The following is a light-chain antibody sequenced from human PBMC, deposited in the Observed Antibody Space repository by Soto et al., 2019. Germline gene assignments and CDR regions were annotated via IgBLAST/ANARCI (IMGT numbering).Light chain of an antibody. Sequence: QSVLTQPPSVSGAPGQRVTISCTGSSSNIGAGYDVHWYQQLPGTAPKLLIYGNSNRPSGVPDRFSGSKSGTSASLAITGLQAEDEADYSCQSYDSSLSRVVGGGTKLPVL. J-gene: IGLJ2*01. CDR1: SSNIGAGYD. V-gene: IGLV1-40*01. CDR2: GNS. CDR3: QSYDSSLSRV.